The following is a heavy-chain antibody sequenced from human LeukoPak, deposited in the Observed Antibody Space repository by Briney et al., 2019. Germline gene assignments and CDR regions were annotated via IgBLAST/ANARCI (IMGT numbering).Heavy chain of an antibody. CDR1: GYTFTGYY. CDR3: ARVTGDYELDPFDY. D-gene: IGHD4-17*01. V-gene: IGHV1-2*02. CDR2: INPNSGGT. Sequence: ASVKVSCKASGYTFTGYYMHWARQAPGQGLEWMGWINPNSGGTNYAQKFQGRVTMTRDTSISTAYMELSRLRSDDTAVYYCARVTGDYELDPFDYWGQGTLVTVSS. J-gene: IGHJ4*02.